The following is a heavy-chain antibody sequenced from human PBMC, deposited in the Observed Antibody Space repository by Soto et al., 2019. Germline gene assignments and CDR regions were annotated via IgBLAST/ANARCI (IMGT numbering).Heavy chain of an antibody. J-gene: IGHJ3*01. CDR3: ARFYGNAFDV. Sequence: QLQLQESGPGLVKPSETLSLTCSVSGGSITTSSYNWAWIRQPPGKGLEWIGTIYYDGSTSYNTSLISQVTISVDSSKNHFALKVNSVSAADTAFYYCARFYGNAFDVWGRGTVVTVSS. V-gene: IGHV4-39*02. CDR2: IYYDGST. CDR1: GGSITTSSYN. D-gene: IGHD3-10*01.